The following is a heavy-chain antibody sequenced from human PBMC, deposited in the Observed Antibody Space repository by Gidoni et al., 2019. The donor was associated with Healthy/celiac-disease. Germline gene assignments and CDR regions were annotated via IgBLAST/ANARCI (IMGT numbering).Heavy chain of an antibody. CDR1: GGSFSGYY. CDR3: ARRRYCSSTSCYQKKNWFDP. D-gene: IGHD2-2*01. J-gene: IGHJ5*02. V-gene: IGHV4-34*01. CDR2: INHSGST. Sequence: QVQLQQWCAGLLKPSETLSLTCAVYGGSFSGYYWSWIRQPPGKGLEWIGEINHSGSTNYNPSLKSRVTISVDTSKNQFSLKLSSVTAADTAVYYCARRRYCSSTSCYQKKNWFDPWGQGTLVTVSS.